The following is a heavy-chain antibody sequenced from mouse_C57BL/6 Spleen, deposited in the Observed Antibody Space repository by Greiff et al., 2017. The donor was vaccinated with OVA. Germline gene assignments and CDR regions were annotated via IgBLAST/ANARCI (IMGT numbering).Heavy chain of an antibody. V-gene: IGHV3-1*01. CDR1: GYSITSGYD. Sequence: VQLKESGPGMVKPSQSLSLTCTVTGYSITSGYDWHWIRPFPGNKLEWMGYISYSGSTNYNPSLKSRISITHDTSKNHFFLKLNSVTTEDTATYYCARGDYDYFDYWGQGTTLTVSS. D-gene: IGHD2-4*01. CDR3: ARGDYDYFDY. CDR2: ISYSGST. J-gene: IGHJ2*01.